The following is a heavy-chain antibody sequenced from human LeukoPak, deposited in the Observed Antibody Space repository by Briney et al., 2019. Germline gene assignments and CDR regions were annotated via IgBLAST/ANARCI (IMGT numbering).Heavy chain of an antibody. J-gene: IGHJ4*02. Sequence: GSLLLSCAAPGFTFIHYGIHCVRQAPAKGLKWVAFIRSDGGDKSYSDSVKGRFTIFRDNSKNTLYLQMNSLRAEDTAVYSCATRAGGSYYGEDYFDYWGQGSLVTVSS. CDR3: ATRAGGSYYGEDYFDY. CDR1: GFTFIHYG. D-gene: IGHD1-26*01. V-gene: IGHV3-30*02. CDR2: IRSDGGDK.